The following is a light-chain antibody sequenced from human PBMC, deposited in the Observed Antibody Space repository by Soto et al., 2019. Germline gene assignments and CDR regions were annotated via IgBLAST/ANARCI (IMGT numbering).Light chain of an antibody. CDR3: QQYNSYSGT. V-gene: IGKV1-17*01. J-gene: IGKJ1*01. CDR1: QGIRND. CDR2: DAS. Sequence: DVKMNQSPSSLSASVGDRVTITCRASQGIRNDLGWYQQKPGKAPKLLIYDASSLESGVPSRFSGSGSGTEFTLTISSLQPDDFATYYCQQYNSYSGTFGQGTKVDI.